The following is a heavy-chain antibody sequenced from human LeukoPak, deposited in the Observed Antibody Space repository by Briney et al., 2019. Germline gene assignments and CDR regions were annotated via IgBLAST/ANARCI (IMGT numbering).Heavy chain of an antibody. Sequence: SETLSFTCTVSGGSISSGDYYWSWIRQPPGKGLEWIGYIYYSGSTYYNPSLKSRVTISVDTSKNQFSLKLSSVTAADTAVYYCARGRVDTAMVYFDYWGQGTLVTVSS. CDR1: GGSISSGDYY. CDR3: ARGRVDTAMVYFDY. D-gene: IGHD5-18*01. J-gene: IGHJ4*02. V-gene: IGHV4-30-4*01. CDR2: IYYSGST.